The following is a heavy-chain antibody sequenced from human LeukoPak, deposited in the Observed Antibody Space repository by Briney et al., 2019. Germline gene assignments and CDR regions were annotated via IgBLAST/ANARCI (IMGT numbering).Heavy chain of an antibody. J-gene: IGHJ5*02. Sequence: GGSLRLSCAASGFAFSTYEMSWVRQAPGKGLEWIADITISGHTKNYADSVRGRFTISRDNARSSLFLQMNSLRVEDTGVFYCARVDPHVDLWGQGTLVTVSS. D-gene: IGHD2-2*03. CDR1: GFAFSTYE. CDR3: ARVDPHVDL. CDR2: ITISGHTK. V-gene: IGHV3-48*03.